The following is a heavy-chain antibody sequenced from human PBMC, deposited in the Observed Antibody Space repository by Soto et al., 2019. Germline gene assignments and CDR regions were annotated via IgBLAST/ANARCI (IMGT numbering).Heavy chain of an antibody. CDR3: ARSGWPRGYFDL. J-gene: IGHJ2*01. CDR1: GYTFTSYG. CDR2: ISAYNGNT. Sequence: QVQLVQSGAEVKKPGASVKVSCKASGYTFTSYGISWVRQAPGQGLGWMGWISAYNGNTNYAQKLQGRVTMTTDTTTRTAYKELRSLRSGGTAVYYCARSGWPRGYFDLWGRGTLVTGSS. V-gene: IGHV1-18*01.